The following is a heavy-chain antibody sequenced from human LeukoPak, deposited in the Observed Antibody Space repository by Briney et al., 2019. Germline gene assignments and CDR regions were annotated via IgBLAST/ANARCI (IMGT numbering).Heavy chain of an antibody. CDR1: GYSFTSYW. V-gene: IGHV5-51*01. Sequence: PGESLKISCKGSGYSFTSYWIGWVRQMPGKGLEWMGIIYPGDSDTRYSPSFQGQVTISADKSIGTAYLQWSSLKASDTAMYYCARLNDYYGSGSYYNLPGYWGQGTLVTVSS. CDR3: ARLNDYYGSGSYYNLPGY. D-gene: IGHD3-10*01. J-gene: IGHJ4*02. CDR2: IYPGDSDT.